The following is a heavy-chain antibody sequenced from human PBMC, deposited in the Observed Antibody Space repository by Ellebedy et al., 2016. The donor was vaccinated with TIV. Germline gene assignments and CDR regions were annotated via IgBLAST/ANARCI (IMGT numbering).Heavy chain of an antibody. CDR1: GFTFSTCS. V-gene: IGHV3-23*01. CDR2: ISGRGDII. Sequence: GESLKISCAVSGFTFSTCSMSWVRQAPGKGLEWVSAISGRGDIIKYADSVKGRFTISRDNSKDTLFLQMNSLRAEDTAIYFCARDPVGVGPAFDVWGQGTMVTVSS. D-gene: IGHD4-23*01. J-gene: IGHJ3*01. CDR3: ARDPVGVGPAFDV.